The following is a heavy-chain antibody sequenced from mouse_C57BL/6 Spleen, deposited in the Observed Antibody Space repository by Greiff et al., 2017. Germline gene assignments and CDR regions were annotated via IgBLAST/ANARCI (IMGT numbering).Heavy chain of an antibody. CDR1: GYSITSGYY. Sequence: VQLQQSGPGLVKPSQSLSLTCSVTGYSITSGYYWNWIRQFPGNKLEWMGYISYDGSNNYNPSLKNRISITRDTSKNQFFLKLNSVTTEDTATYYCARAHYYGFAYWGQGTLVTVSA. D-gene: IGHD1-1*01. CDR3: ARAHYYGFAY. J-gene: IGHJ3*01. V-gene: IGHV3-6*01. CDR2: ISYDGSN.